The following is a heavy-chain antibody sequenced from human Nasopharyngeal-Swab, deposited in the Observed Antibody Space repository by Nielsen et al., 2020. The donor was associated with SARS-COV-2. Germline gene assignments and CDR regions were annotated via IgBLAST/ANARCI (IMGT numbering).Heavy chain of an antibody. Sequence: ASVKVSCKASGYTFTGYYMHWVRQAPGQGLEWMGRINPNSGGTNYAQTFQGRVTMTRDTSISTAYMELSRLRSDDTAVYYCARGGYCTNGVCYPDYYYYYMDVWGKGTTVTVSS. CDR2: INPNSGGT. J-gene: IGHJ6*03. CDR3: ARGGYCTNGVCYPDYYYYYMDV. D-gene: IGHD2-8*01. CDR1: GYTFTGYY. V-gene: IGHV1-2*06.